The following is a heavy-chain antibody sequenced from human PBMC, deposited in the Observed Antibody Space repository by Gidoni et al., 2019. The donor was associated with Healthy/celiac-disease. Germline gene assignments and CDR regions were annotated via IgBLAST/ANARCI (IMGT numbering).Heavy chain of an antibody. CDR1: GFTFSNAW. D-gene: IGHD2-2*01. CDR3: TTAGLDYCSSTSCYAVIAAAALDY. CDR2: IKSKTDGGTT. Sequence: EVQLVESGGGLVKPGGSLRLSCAASGFTFSNAWMSWVRQAPGKGLEWVGRIKSKTDGGTTDYAAPVKGRFTISRDDSKNTLYLQMNSLKTEDTAVYYCTTAGLDYCSSTSCYAVIAAAALDYWGQGTLVTVSS. J-gene: IGHJ4*02. V-gene: IGHV3-15*01.